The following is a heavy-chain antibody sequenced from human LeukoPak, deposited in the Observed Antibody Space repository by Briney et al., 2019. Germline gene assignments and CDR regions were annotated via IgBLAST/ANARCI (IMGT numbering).Heavy chain of an antibody. CDR3: ARAGYCSSTSCIWGYYYYMDV. CDR1: GGSISSYY. V-gene: IGHV4-59*01. CDR2: IYYSGST. D-gene: IGHD2-2*01. Sequence: SETLSLTCTVSGGSISSYYWSWIRQPPGKGLEWIGYIYYSGSTNYNPSLKSRVTISVDTSKNQFSLKLSSVTAADTAVYYCARAGYCSSTSCIWGYYYYMDVWGKGTTVTVSS. J-gene: IGHJ6*03.